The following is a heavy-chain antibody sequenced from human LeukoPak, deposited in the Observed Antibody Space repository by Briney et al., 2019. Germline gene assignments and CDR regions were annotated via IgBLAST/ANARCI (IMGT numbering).Heavy chain of an antibody. CDR1: GFTFSSYW. J-gene: IGHJ4*02. V-gene: IGHV3-7*01. CDR2: IKQDGSEK. D-gene: IGHD6-19*01. CDR3: ARVVRQQWLVSNFDY. Sequence: GGSLRLSCAASGFTFSSYWMSWVRQAPGKGLEWVANIKQDGSEKYYVDSVKGRFTISRDNAKNSLYLQMNSLRAEDTAVYYCARVVRQQWLVSNFDYWGQGTLVTVSS.